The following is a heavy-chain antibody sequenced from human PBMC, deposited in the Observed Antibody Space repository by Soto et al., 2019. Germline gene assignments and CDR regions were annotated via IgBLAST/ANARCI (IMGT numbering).Heavy chain of an antibody. CDR2: ISAYNGNT. CDR1: GYTFTSYG. Sequence: GASVKVSCKASGYTFTSYGISWVRQAPGQGLEWMGWISAYNGNTNYAQKLQGRVTMTTNTSTSTAYMELSSLRSEDTAVYYCASAGAYVPFDIWGQGTMVTVSS. J-gene: IGHJ3*02. D-gene: IGHD3-10*01. V-gene: IGHV1-18*01. CDR3: ASAGAYVPFDI.